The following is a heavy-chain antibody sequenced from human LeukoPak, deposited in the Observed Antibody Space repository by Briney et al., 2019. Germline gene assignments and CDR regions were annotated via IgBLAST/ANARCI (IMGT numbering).Heavy chain of an antibody. Sequence: GGSLRLSCAASGFTFSDYSMNWVRQAPGKGLEWVSYISRSSSTVYYADSVKGRFTISRDNAKNSLYLQMNSLRDEDTAVYYCARSTYYYDSSGYLYPSFFDYWGQGNLVTVSS. CDR3: ARSTYYYDSSGYLYPSFFDY. CDR2: ISRSSSTV. J-gene: IGHJ4*02. CDR1: GFTFSDYS. D-gene: IGHD3-22*01. V-gene: IGHV3-48*02.